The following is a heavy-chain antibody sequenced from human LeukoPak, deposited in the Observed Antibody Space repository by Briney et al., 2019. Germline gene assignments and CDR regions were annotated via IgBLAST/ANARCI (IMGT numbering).Heavy chain of an antibody. Sequence: GGSLRLSCAASGFTSSSYGMHWVRQAPGKGLEWVAVISYDGSNKYYADSVKGRFTISRDNSKNTLYLQMNSLRAEDTAVYYCAKPQLHSSGWYVFDYWGQGTLVTVSS. CDR2: ISYDGSNK. CDR1: GFTSSSYG. CDR3: AKPQLHSSGWYVFDY. J-gene: IGHJ4*02. D-gene: IGHD6-19*01. V-gene: IGHV3-30*18.